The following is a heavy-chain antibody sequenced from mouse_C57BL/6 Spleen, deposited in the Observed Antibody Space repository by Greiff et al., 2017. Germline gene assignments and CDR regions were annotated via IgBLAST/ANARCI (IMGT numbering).Heavy chain of an antibody. V-gene: IGHV1-54*01. J-gene: IGHJ2*01. CDR3: ARGKLGRFDY. D-gene: IGHD4-1*01. CDR1: GYAFTNYL. CDR2: INPGSGGT. Sequence: QVQLKQSGAELVRPGTSVNVFCKASGYAFTNYLIEWVKQRPGQGLEWIGVINPGSGGTNYNEKFKGKATMTADKSSSTAYMQLSSLTSEDSAVYFCARGKLGRFDYWGQGTTLTVSS.